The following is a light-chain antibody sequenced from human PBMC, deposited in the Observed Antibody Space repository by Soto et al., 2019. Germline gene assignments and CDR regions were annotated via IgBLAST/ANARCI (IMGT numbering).Light chain of an antibody. CDR3: LLSYSGTSWV. CDR1: TGAVTSSHY. V-gene: IGLV7-46*01. J-gene: IGLJ3*02. Sequence: QAVVTQEPSLTVSPGGPVTLTCGSTTGAVTSSHYPYWFQQKPGQAPRTLIYDTSNKHSWTPARFSGSLLGGKAALTLAGAQNYDEADYYCLLSYSGTSWVFGGGTKLTVL. CDR2: DTS.